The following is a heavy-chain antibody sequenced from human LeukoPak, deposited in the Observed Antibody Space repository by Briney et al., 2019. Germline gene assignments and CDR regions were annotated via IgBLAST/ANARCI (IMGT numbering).Heavy chain of an antibody. CDR2: INHSGSA. Sequence: SETLSLTCAVYGGSFSAYYWSWIRQPPGKGLEWIGEINHSGSANYNPSLKRRVTISVDTSKNQFSLRLSSVTAADTAVYYCARTLWWYHAFDIWGQGTMVTVSS. CDR3: ARTLWWYHAFDI. CDR1: GGSFSAYY. V-gene: IGHV4-34*01. D-gene: IGHD2-15*01. J-gene: IGHJ3*02.